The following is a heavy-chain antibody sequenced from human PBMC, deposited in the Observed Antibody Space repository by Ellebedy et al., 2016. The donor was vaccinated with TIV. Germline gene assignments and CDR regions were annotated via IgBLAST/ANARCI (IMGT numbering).Heavy chain of an antibody. J-gene: IGHJ6*02. CDR2: SSSSSYYI. CDR3: ARDLDYYYGMDV. V-gene: IGHV3-21*01. Sequence: PGGSLRLSCAASGFTFSSYSMNWVRQAPGKGLEWVSSSSSSSYYIYYADSVKGRFTFSRDNAKNSLYLQMNSLRAEETAVYYCARDLDYYYGMDVWGQGTTVTVSS. CDR1: GFTFSSYS.